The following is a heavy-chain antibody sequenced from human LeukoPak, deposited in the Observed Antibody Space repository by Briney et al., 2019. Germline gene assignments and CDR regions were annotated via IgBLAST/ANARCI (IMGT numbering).Heavy chain of an antibody. CDR3: ASLNPFYDSSGFGY. CDR2: ISSSSSYI. CDR1: GFTFSSYS. Sequence: PGGSLRLSCAASGFTFSSYSMNWVRQAPGKGLEWVSSISSSSSYIYYADSVKGRFTISRDNAKNSLYLQMNSLRAEDTAVYYCASLNPFYDSSGFGYWGQGTLVTVSS. J-gene: IGHJ4*02. V-gene: IGHV3-21*01. D-gene: IGHD3-22*01.